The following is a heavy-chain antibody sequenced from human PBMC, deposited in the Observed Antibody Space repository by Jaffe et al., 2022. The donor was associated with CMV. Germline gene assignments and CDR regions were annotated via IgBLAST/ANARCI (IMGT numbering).Heavy chain of an antibody. CDR1: GFSLSTSGMC. D-gene: IGHD1-26*01. V-gene: IGHV2-70*01. J-gene: IGHJ3*02. CDR2: IDWDDDK. Sequence: QVTLRESGPALVKPTQTLTLTCTFSGFSLSTSGMCVSWIRQPPGKALEWLALIDWDDDKYYSTSLKTRLTISKDTSKNQVVLTMTNMDPVDTATYYCARIRSGSYLDAFDIWGQGTMVTVSS. CDR3: ARIRSGSYLDAFDI.